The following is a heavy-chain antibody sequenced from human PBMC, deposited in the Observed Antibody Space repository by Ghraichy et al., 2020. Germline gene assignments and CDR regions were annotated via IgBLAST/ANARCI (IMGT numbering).Heavy chain of an antibody. Sequence: SETLSLTCTVSGGSISSYYWSWIRQPPGKGLEWIGYIYYSGSTNYNPSLKSRVTISVDTSKNQFSLKLSSVTAADTAVYYCAREVVGATGWGQYYYYGMDVWGQGTTVTVSS. CDR2: IYYSGST. CDR3: AREVVGATGWGQYYYYGMDV. CDR1: GGSISSYY. J-gene: IGHJ6*02. D-gene: IGHD1-26*01. V-gene: IGHV4-59*01.